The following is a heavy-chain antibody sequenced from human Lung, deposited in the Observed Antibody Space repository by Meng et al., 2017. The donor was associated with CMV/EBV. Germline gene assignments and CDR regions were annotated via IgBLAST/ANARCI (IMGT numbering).Heavy chain of an antibody. CDR2: TYYRSKWYH. Sequence: LQQRHPGPGLVTPSPTPSLTCASSGDIVPRNNAGWHLIRQSPSRGLEWRGRTYYRSKWYHEYAVSVKSRITISPDTPKNQFSLQLNSMTPEDTAVYYCARGINGGCGDWGQGTLVTVSS. CDR3: ARGINGGCGD. CDR1: GDIVPRNNAG. J-gene: IGHJ4*02. V-gene: IGHV6-1*01. D-gene: IGHD4-23*01.